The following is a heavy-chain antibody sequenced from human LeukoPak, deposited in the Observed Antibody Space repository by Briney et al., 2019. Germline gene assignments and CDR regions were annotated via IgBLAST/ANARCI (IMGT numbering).Heavy chain of an antibody. Sequence: GGSLRLSCAASGFTFSSYAMHWVRQAPGKGLEWVAVISYDGGNKYYADSVKGRFTISRDNSKNTLYLQMNSLRAEDTAVYYCARDGGLLGIWLGYCSSTSCWSWAFDIWGQGTMVTVSS. V-gene: IGHV3-30*04. CDR1: GFTFSSYA. CDR3: ARDGGLLGIWLGYCSSTSCWSWAFDI. D-gene: IGHD2-2*01. J-gene: IGHJ3*02. CDR2: ISYDGGNK.